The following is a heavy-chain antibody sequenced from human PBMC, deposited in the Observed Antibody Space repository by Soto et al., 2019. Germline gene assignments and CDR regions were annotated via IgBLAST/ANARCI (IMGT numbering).Heavy chain of an antibody. CDR3: AREGAESYYYDRSGSHNWFDP. CDR1: GVTFSSYS. J-gene: IGHJ5*02. Sequence: PGGSLRLSCAASGVTFSSYSMNWVRKAPGKGLEWVSSISSSSSYIYYADSVKGRFTISRDNAKNSLYLQMNSLRAEDTAVYYCAREGAESYYYDRSGSHNWFDPWGQGTLVTVSS. D-gene: IGHD3-22*01. CDR2: ISSSSSYI. V-gene: IGHV3-21*01.